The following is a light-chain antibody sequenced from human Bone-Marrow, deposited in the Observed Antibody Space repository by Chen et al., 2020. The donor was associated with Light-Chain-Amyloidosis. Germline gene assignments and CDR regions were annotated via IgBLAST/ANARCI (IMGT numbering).Light chain of an antibody. CDR2: DVS. Sequence: QSALTQPASVSGAPGQSTTIPCTGTSSDVGGYNYVSWYQQHPGKAPKLMIYDVSNRPSGVSNRFSGSKSGNTASLTISGLQAEDEADYYCSSYTSSSTPWVFGGGTKLTVL. V-gene: IGLV2-14*01. J-gene: IGLJ3*02. CDR1: SSDVGGYNY. CDR3: SSYTSSSTPWV.